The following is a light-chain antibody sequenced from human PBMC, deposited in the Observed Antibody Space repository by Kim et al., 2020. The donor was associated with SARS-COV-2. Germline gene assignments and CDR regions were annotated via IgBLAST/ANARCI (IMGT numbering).Light chain of an antibody. Sequence: SYELTQPPSLSVSPGQTAEITCSAGALSKQYAYWYLQKPGQAPILLIYKDTERPSGIPERISGSAAGTTVTLTITGVQAEDEADYYCQSPDNSGSYVLFGGGTQLTVL. V-gene: IGLV3-25*03. J-gene: IGLJ2*01. CDR1: ALSKQY. CDR2: KDT. CDR3: QSPDNSGSYVL.